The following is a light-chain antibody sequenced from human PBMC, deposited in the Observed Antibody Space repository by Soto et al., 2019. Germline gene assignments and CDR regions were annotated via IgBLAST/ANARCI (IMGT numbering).Light chain of an antibody. CDR2: NNN. J-gene: IGLJ3*02. CDR3: AGWDDRLNNWV. Sequence: QSVLTQPPSASGTPGQRVTISCSGSSSNIGRNTINWYRQLHGTAPKLLIYNNNQRPSGVPARFSASTSGTTASLAISGLQYEDEDDDYCAGWDDRLNNWVFGGGTKVTVL. V-gene: IGLV1-44*01. CDR1: SSNIGRNT.